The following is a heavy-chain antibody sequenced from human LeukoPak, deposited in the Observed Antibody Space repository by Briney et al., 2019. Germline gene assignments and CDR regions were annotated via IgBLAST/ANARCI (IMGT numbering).Heavy chain of an antibody. Sequence: GASVKVSCKASGGTFSSYAISWVRQAPGQGLEWMGRIVPILSIANYAQKFQGRVTITADKSTSTAYVELSSLRSEDTAVYYCARESPRVVITRYRYGMDVWGQGTTVTVSS. CDR3: ARESPRVVITRYRYGMDV. D-gene: IGHD3-22*01. J-gene: IGHJ6*02. CDR2: IVPILSIA. V-gene: IGHV1-69*04. CDR1: GGTFSSYA.